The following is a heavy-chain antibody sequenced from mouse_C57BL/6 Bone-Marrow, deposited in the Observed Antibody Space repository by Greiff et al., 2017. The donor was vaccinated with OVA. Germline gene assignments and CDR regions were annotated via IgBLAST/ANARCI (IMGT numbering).Heavy chain of an antibody. CDR3: ARSSSPYWYFDV. Sequence: EVQLVESGGGLVQPGGSLSLSCAASGFTFTDYYMSWVRQPPGKALEWLGFIRNKANGYTTEYSASVKGRFTISRDNSQSILYLQMNALIAEDSATYYCARSSSPYWYFDVWGTGTTVTVSS. J-gene: IGHJ1*03. D-gene: IGHD1-1*01. CDR1: GFTFTDYY. CDR2: IRNKANGYTT. V-gene: IGHV7-3*01.